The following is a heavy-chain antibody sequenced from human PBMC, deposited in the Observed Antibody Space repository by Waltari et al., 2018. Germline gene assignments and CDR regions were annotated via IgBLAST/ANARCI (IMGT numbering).Heavy chain of an antibody. CDR1: GFTFGSHH. V-gene: IGHV3-48*02. CDR2: ISNTSGTI. Sequence: EVQLVESGGGLVQPGGSLRLSCAASGFTFGSHHITWVRQAPGKGLEWVSYISNTSGTIYYGDSVKGRFTISRDNAKNSLYLQMNSLRDEDTAVYYCARTLPDYTSGWYGALFDYLGQGTLVTVSS. D-gene: IGHD6-19*01. CDR3: ARTLPDYTSGWYGALFDY. J-gene: IGHJ4*02.